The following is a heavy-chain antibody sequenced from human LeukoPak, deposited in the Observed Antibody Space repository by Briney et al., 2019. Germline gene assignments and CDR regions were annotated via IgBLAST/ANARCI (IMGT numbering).Heavy chain of an antibody. V-gene: IGHV3-21*01. D-gene: IGHD3-16*01. Sequence: GGSLRLSCVASGFSFGVYSMNWVRPAPGKGLEWVSTISGASSDNYIDYADSVKGRFTTSRDNAKNSVFLEMNGLRDDDTAVYYCTREGGVGPWGQGTLVSVSS. CDR2: ISGASSDNYI. CDR3: TREGGVGP. J-gene: IGHJ5*02. CDR1: GFSFGVYS.